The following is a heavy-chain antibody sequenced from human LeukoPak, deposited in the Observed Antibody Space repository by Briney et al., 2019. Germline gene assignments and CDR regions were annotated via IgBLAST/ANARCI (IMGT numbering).Heavy chain of an antibody. V-gene: IGHV4-61*02. CDR2: IYTSGST. D-gene: IGHD3-10*01. Sequence: SETLSLTCTVSGGSISSGSYYWSWIRQPAGEELEWIGRIYTSGSTNYNPSLKSRVTISVDTSKNQFSLKLSSVTAADTAVYYCARDYYNWFDPWGQGTLVTVSS. J-gene: IGHJ5*02. CDR3: ARDYYNWFDP. CDR1: GGSISSGSYY.